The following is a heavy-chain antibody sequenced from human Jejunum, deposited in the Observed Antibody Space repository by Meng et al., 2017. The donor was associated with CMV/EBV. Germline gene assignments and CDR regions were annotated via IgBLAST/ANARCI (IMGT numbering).Heavy chain of an antibody. V-gene: IGHV3-7*01. J-gene: IGHJ4*02. Sequence: SGFTFSNSWMNWVRQAPGKGLEWVANIKEDGSEKYYVDSVKGRFTISRDNAKNSVYLQINSLRAEDTAVYYCARAKKTGGDNPDYWGQGTLVTVSS. CDR2: IKEDGSEK. D-gene: IGHD4-23*01. CDR3: ARAKKTGGDNPDY. CDR1: GFTFSNSW.